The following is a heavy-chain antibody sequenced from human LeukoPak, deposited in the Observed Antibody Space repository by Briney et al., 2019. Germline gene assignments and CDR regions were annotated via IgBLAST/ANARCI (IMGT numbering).Heavy chain of an antibody. CDR2: INPNSGGT. V-gene: IGHV1-2*02. CDR1: GYTFIGYY. J-gene: IGHJ4*02. D-gene: IGHD5-12*01. Sequence: GASVKVSCKASGYTFIGYYMHWVRQAPGQGLEWMGWINPNSGGTNDAQKFQGRVTMTRDTSISTAYMELSRLRSDDTAVYYCARDRPYSGYDPFDYWGQGTLVTVSS. CDR3: ARDRPYSGYDPFDY.